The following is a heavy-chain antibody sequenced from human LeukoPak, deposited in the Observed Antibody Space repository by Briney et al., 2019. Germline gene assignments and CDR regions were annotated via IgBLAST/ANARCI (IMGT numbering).Heavy chain of an antibody. CDR3: ARGRIAARRNWFDP. D-gene: IGHD6-6*01. V-gene: IGHV4-34*01. CDR1: GGSFSGYY. J-gene: IGHJ5*02. CDR2: INHSGCT. Sequence: SETLSLTCAVYGGSFSGYYWSWIRQPPGKGLEWIGEINHSGCTNYNPSLKSRVTISVDTSKNQFSLKLSSVTAADTAVYYCARGRIAARRNWFDPWGQGTLVTVSS.